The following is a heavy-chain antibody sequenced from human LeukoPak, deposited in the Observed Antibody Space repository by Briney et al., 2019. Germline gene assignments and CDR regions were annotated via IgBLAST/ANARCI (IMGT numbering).Heavy chain of an antibody. CDR3: ARGSALRQTTGTTFDY. J-gene: IGHJ4*02. V-gene: IGHV1-2*02. D-gene: IGHD4-17*01. CDR2: INPHSGDT. Sequence: ASVKVSCKASGYTFTDYYRHWVRQAPGQGLEWIGWINPHSGDTHYAERFQGRVTMTSDTSISTAYMDLSRLGSDDTAVYYCARGSALRQTTGTTFDYWGQGTLVTVSS. CDR1: GYTFTDYY.